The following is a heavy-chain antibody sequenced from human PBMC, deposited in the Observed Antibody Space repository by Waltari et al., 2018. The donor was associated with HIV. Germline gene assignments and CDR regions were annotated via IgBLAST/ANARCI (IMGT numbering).Heavy chain of an antibody. CDR1: GFPFDDYA. J-gene: IGHJ6*02. V-gene: IGHV3-9*01. CDR3: AKGGVARSYYHYYGMDV. Sequence: EVQLVESGVGLVQPGRSLRLSCAASGFPFDDYAMNWVRQAPGKGLEWVSGISWNRGSTGYADSVKGRFTISRDNAKNSLYLQMNSLRAEDTALYYCAKGGVARSYYHYYGMDVWGQGTTVTVSS. D-gene: IGHD5-12*01. CDR2: ISWNRGST.